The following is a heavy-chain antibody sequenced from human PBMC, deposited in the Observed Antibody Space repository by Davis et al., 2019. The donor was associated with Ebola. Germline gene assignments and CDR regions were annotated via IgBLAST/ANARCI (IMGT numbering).Heavy chain of an antibody. CDR1: GGSISSGGYS. Sequence: PSETLSLTCAVSGGSISSGGYSWSWIRQPPGKGLEWIGYIYYSGSTNYNPSLKSRVTISVDTSKNQFSLKLSSVTAADTAVYYCARHEFWFDPWGQGTLVTVSS. D-gene: IGHD3-10*01. CDR2: IYYSGST. V-gene: IGHV4-30-4*07. CDR3: ARHEFWFDP. J-gene: IGHJ5*02.